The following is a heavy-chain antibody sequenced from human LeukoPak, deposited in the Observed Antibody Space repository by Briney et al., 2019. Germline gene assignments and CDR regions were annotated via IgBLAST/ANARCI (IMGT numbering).Heavy chain of an antibody. V-gene: IGHV4-59*12. J-gene: IGHJ4*02. CDR2: IYYSGST. D-gene: IGHD4-17*01. CDR1: GGSISSYY. CDR3: ARDRGTVSVTTDYFDY. Sequence: SETLSLTCTVSGGSISSYYWSWIRQPPGKGLEWIGYIYYSGSTNYNPSLKSRVTISVDTSKNQFSLKLSSVTAADTAVYYCARDRGTVSVTTDYFDYWGQGTLVTVSS.